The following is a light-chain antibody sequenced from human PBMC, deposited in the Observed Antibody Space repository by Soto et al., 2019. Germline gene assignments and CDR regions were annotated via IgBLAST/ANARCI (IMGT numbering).Light chain of an antibody. CDR1: QSVSSSY. CDR3: QQYGSAPRLT. J-gene: IGKJ4*01. Sequence: EIVLTQSPGTLSLSPGERATLSCRASQSVSSSYLAWYQQKPGQAPRLLIYGASSRATGIPDRFSGSGSGTDFTFTISRLEPEDFAVYYWQQYGSAPRLTFGGGTKVEIK. V-gene: IGKV3-20*01. CDR2: GAS.